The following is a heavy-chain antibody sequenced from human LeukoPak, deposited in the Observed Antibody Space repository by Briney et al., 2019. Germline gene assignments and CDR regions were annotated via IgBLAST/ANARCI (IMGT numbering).Heavy chain of an antibody. D-gene: IGHD2-8*01. Sequence: GGSLRLSCAASGFTFDDYGMSWVRQAPGKGLEWVSGINWNGGSTTYADSVRGRFTISRDNAKNSLYLQMNSLRAEDTAVYYCARDTNYFDAFDIWGQGTMVTVSS. CDR1: GFTFDDYG. CDR3: ARDTNYFDAFDI. V-gene: IGHV3-20*04. CDR2: INWNGGST. J-gene: IGHJ3*02.